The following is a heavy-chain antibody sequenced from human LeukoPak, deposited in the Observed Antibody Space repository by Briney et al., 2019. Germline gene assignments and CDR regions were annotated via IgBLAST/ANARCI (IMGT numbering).Heavy chain of an antibody. CDR3: ARGPHVYFDY. J-gene: IGHJ4*02. CDR2: IYYSGST. V-gene: IGHV4-59*01. Sequence: PSETLSLTCTVSGGSISSYYWSWIRQPPGKGLEWIGYIYYSGSTNYNPSLKSRVTISVDTSKNQFSLKLSSVTAADTAVYYCARGPHVYFDYWGQGTLVTVSS. CDR1: GGSISSYY.